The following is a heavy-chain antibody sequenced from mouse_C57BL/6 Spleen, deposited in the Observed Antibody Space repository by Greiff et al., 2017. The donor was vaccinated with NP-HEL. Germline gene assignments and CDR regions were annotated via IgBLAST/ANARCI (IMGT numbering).Heavy chain of an antibody. CDR2: INPNNGGT. CDR3: ARYNGYYVWLAY. D-gene: IGHD2-3*01. V-gene: IGHV1-26*01. CDR1: GYTFTDYY. Sequence: QINQSGPELVKPGASVKISCKASGYTFTDYYMNWVKQSHGKSLEWIGDINPNNGGTSYNQKFKGKATLTVDKSSSTAYMELRSLTSEDSEVCDSARYNGYYVWLAYWGQGTLVTVSA. J-gene: IGHJ3*01.